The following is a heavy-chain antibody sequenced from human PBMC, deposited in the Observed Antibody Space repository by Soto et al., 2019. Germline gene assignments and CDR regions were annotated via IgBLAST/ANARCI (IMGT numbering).Heavy chain of an antibody. CDR3: ARRKERSGPYYLDL. Sequence: ASVKVSCKASGFTFITYDFSWVRQAAGQGLEWMGWMNPNNGNAGFAQKFRGRINMTRNTSISTAYLELSSLRSDDSAVYFCARRKERSGPYYLDLWGQETRVTVSS. V-gene: IGHV1-8*01. J-gene: IGHJ4*02. CDR2: MNPNNGNA. CDR1: GFTFITYD. D-gene: IGHD6-25*01.